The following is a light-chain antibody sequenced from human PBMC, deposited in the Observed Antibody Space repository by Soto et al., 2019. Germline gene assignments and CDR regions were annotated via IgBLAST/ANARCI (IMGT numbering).Light chain of an antibody. CDR1: QSVNSDS. CDR2: GAF. Sequence: EIVLTQSPGTLSLSPGERATLSCRASQSVNSDSLAWYQQKPGQPPRLVIYGAFRRATGIPDRFSGSGSGTDFTLTVSRLEPEDFAVYHCHQYGSTPWTFGQGTKVEIK. CDR3: HQYGSTPWT. J-gene: IGKJ1*01. V-gene: IGKV3-20*01.